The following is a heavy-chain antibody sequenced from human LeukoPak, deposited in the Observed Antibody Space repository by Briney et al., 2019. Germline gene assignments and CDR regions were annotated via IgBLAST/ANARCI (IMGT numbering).Heavy chain of an antibody. D-gene: IGHD2-21*02. J-gene: IGHJ4*02. Sequence: TGGSLRLSCAASGFTFSSYSMNWVRQARGKGLEWLSYISSSSSIIYYADSVKGRFTISRDNAKNSLYLQMNSLRDEDTAVYYCAKSDTYRFDYWGQGPLVTVSS. CDR1: GFTFSSYS. V-gene: IGHV3-48*02. CDR2: ISSSSSII. CDR3: AKSDTYRFDY.